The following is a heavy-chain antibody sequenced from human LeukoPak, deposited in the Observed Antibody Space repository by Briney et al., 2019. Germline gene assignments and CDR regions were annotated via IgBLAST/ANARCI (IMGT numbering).Heavy chain of an antibody. CDR1: GFTFSTYE. CDR3: ASSIPQKYYYYYMDV. J-gene: IGHJ6*03. V-gene: IGHV3-48*03. Sequence: PGGSLRLSCAASGFTFSTYEMNWVRQAPGKGLEWVSYIGSSGSTIYYADSVKGRFTISRDNAKNSLYLQMNSLRAEDTAVYYCASSIPQKYYYYYMDVWGKGTTVTVSS. D-gene: IGHD2/OR15-2a*01. CDR2: IGSSGSTI.